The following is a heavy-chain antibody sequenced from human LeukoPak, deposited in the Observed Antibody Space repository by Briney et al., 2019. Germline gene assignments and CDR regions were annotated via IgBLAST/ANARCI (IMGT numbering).Heavy chain of an antibody. CDR3: AKGPYCSSTSCYPYYFDY. V-gene: IGHV3-23*01. CDR1: GFTFSSYA. CDR2: ISGSGGST. D-gene: IGHD2-2*01. J-gene: IGHJ4*02. Sequence: GGSLRLSCAASGFTFSSYAMSWVRQAPGKGLEWVSAISGSGGSTYYADSVKGRFTISRDNSKNTLYLQMNSLRAEDTAVYHCAKGPYCSSTSCYPYYFDYWGQGTLVTVSS.